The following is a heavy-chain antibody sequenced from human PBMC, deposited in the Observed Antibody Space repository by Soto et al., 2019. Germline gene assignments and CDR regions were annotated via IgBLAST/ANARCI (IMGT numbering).Heavy chain of an antibody. J-gene: IGHJ6*02. V-gene: IGHV3-15*07. Sequence: GGSLRLSCAASGFTFSNAWINWVRQAPGKGLEWVGRIKSKTDGGTTDFAAPVKGRFAISRDDSKNMVYLQMNSLKTEDTGINYSPAEAVTRIKVYRLDFWGHGTPVTVSS. CDR1: GFTFSNAW. CDR2: IKSKTDGGTT. CDR3: PAEAVTRIKVYRLDF. D-gene: IGHD2-21*02.